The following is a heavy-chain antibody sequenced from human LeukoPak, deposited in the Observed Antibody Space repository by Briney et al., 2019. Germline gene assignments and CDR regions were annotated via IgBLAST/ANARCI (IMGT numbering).Heavy chain of an antibody. V-gene: IGHV3-7*05. J-gene: IGHJ4*02. CDR3: ARGGDYLDF. CDR1: GFTFSIYW. Sequence: PGGSLRLSCAASGFTFSIYWMSWVRQAPGKGLGWVANIKQDGSEKYYVDSVKGRFTISRDNANNSLYLQMNSLRAEDTAVYYCARGGDYLDFWGQGTLVTVSS. CDR2: IKQDGSEK.